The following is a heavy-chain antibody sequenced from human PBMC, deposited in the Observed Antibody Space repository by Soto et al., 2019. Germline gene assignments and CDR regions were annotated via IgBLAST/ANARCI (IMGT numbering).Heavy chain of an antibody. CDR3: ARGGGVGVAGSAAFDM. CDR2: INPATGAA. CDR1: GYPVTAYY. D-gene: IGHD3-3*01. V-gene: IGHV1-2*02. Sequence: QLHLVQSGAVVKKPGASVTVSCSASGYPVTAYYMHWVRQAPGRGLEWMRGINPATGAAKYTQTFQGRDTMPRDPSTSTVFRELSGLTTEDTAGFYWARGGGVGVAGSAAFDMWGQGTLVTVSS. J-gene: IGHJ3*02.